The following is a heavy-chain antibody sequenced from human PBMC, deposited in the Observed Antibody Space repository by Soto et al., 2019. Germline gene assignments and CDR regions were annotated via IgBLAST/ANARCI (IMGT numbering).Heavy chain of an antibody. CDR2: IIPIFGTA. D-gene: IGHD2-2*01. CDR3: ARDGGYCSSTSCYEYYYYGMDV. J-gene: IGHJ6*02. CDR1: GGTFSSYA. V-gene: IGHV1-69*01. Sequence: QVQLVQSGAEVKKHGSSVKVSCKASGGTFSSYAISWVRQAPGQGLEWMGGIIPIFGTANYAQKFQGRVTITADESTSTAYMELSSLRSEDTAVYYCARDGGYCSSTSCYEYYYYGMDVWGQGTTVTVSS.